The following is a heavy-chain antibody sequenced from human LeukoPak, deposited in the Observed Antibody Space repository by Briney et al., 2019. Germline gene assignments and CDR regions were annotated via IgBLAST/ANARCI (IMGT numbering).Heavy chain of an antibody. CDR3: ARRNAMDV. CDR1: GFTFSNYW. V-gene: IGHV3-7*03. Sequence: QPGGSLRLSCAASGFTFSNYWMTWVRQAPGKGLEWVANINRDGSERYYVDSVKGRFTISRDDAKRSLYLQMNSLRAEDTAVYYCARRNAMDVWGQGTTVIVFS. J-gene: IGHJ6*02. CDR2: INRDGSER.